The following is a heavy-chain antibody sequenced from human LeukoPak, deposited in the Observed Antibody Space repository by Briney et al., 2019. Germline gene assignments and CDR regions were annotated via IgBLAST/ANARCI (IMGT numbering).Heavy chain of an antibody. J-gene: IGHJ5*02. V-gene: IGHV4-31*03. Sequence: SETLSLTCTVSGDFMRSGGYYCRSIPQHRGRGLEWIGYIYNWGSNHNNPSLKSRVNISIDTSKHQFSRKLNSVTAADTGVYLCARVRSDGGPTTVWFDPWGQGTLVTVSS. CDR2: IYNWGSN. CDR1: GDFMRSGGYY. D-gene: IGHD5-24*01. CDR3: ARVRSDGGPTTVWFDP.